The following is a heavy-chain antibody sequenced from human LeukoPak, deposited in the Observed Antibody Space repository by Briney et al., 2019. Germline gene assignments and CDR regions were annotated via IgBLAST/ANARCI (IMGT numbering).Heavy chain of an antibody. CDR1: GFAFSTLT. V-gene: IGHV3-21*01. J-gene: IGHJ4*02. Sequence: PGRSLRLSCAASGFAFSTLTMNWVRQAPGKGLELVSSISSASSYIYYADSVKGRFTISRDNAKNSLYLQMNSLRAEDTAVYYCARVLSLRDTAMAPFDYWGQGTLVTVSS. CDR2: ISSASSYI. CDR3: ARVLSLRDTAMAPFDY. D-gene: IGHD5-18*01.